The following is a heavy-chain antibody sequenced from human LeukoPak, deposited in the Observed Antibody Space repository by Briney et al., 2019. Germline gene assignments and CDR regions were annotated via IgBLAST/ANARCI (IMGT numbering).Heavy chain of an antibody. J-gene: IGHJ4*02. CDR3: ARDKRHSSSWSFDY. D-gene: IGHD6-13*01. CDR1: GFTVSSNY. CDR2: IYSGGST. Sequence: GGSLRLSCAASGFTVSSNYMSWVRQAPGKGLEWVSVIYSGGSTYYADSVKGRFTISRDNSKNTLYLQMNNLRAEDTAVYYCARDKRHSSSWSFDYWGQGTLVTVS. V-gene: IGHV3-66*01.